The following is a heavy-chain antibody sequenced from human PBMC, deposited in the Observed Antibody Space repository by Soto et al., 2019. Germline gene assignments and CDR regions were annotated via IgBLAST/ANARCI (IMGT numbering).Heavy chain of an antibody. CDR1: GGSFSGYY. J-gene: IGHJ4*02. CDR2: INHSEST. Sequence: QVQLQQWGAGLLKPSETLSLTCAVYGGSFSGYYWSWIRQPPGKGLEWIGEINHSESTKYNPSLKCRVTISVDTSKNQFPLKLSSVTAADTAVYYCARGTALIFGNFDYWGQGTLVTVSS. V-gene: IGHV4-34*01. D-gene: IGHD3-3*01. CDR3: ARGTALIFGNFDY.